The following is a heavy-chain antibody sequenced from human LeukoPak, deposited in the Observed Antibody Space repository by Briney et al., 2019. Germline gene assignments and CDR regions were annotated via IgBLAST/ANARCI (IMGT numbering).Heavy chain of an antibody. J-gene: IGHJ6*02. CDR3: ARETWIQLWPYYYGMDV. V-gene: IGHV3-7*01. D-gene: IGHD5-18*01. Sequence: PGGSLRLSCAASGFTFSSYWMSWVRPAPGKGLEWVANIKQDGSEKYYVDSVKGRFTISRDNAKNSLYLQMNSLRDEDTAVYYCARETWIQLWPYYYGMDVWGQGTTVTVSS. CDR1: GFTFSSYW. CDR2: IKQDGSEK.